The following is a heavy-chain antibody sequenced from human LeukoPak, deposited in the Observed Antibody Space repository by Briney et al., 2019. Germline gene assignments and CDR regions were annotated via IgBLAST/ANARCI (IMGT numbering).Heavy chain of an antibody. CDR1: GFTFSNAW. Sequence: GGSLRLSCAASGFTFSNAWMSWVRQAPGKGLEWVGHIKSKTDGGTTDYAAPVKGRFTISRDDSKNTLYLQMNSLKTEDTAVYYCTTDPHYGDYYFDYWGQGTLVTVSS. V-gene: IGHV3-15*01. CDR2: IKSKTDGGTT. J-gene: IGHJ4*02. D-gene: IGHD4-17*01. CDR3: TTDPHYGDYYFDY.